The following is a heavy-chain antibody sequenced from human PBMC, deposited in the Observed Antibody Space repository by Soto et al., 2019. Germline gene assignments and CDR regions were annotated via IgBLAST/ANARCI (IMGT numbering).Heavy chain of an antibody. Sequence: PSQTLSLTCAISGDSVSSNSAAWNWIRQSPSRGLEWLGRTYYRSKWYNDYAVSVKSRITINPDTSKNQFSLQLNSVTPEDTAVYYCARALIPSVGYCSSTSCLGWDYYYGMDVWGQGTTVTVSS. D-gene: IGHD2-2*01. J-gene: IGHJ6*02. CDR2: TYYRSKWYN. V-gene: IGHV6-1*01. CDR3: ARALIPSVGYCSSTSCLGWDYYYGMDV. CDR1: GDSVSSNSAA.